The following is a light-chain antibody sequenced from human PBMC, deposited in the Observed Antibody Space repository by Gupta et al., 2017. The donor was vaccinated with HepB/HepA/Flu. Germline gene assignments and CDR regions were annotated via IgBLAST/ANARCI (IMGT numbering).Light chain of an antibody. Sequence: QSALTQPAPVSGSPGPSITIPCTGTSGGVGAYNYVSWYQQYPGKAPKVIIYDVSARPSGVSYRFSGSKSGNTASLTISGLQAEDEADYYCCSYRSSNTLFVFGTGTKVTVL. J-gene: IGLJ1*01. V-gene: IGLV2-14*03. CDR1: SGGVGAYNY. CDR3: CSYRSSNTLFV. CDR2: DVS.